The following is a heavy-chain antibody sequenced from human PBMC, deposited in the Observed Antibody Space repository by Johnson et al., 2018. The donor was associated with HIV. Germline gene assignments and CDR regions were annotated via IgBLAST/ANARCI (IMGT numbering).Heavy chain of an antibody. CDR3: ARDQGGNHNAFDI. J-gene: IGHJ3*02. CDR2: IYSGGST. V-gene: IGHV3-66*01. D-gene: IGHD1-14*01. CDR1: GFTFSNYD. Sequence: VHLVESGGGLIQPGGSLRLSCAASGFTFSNYDMYWVRQATGKGMEWVSVIYSGGSTYYADSVKGRFTISRDNSKNTLYLQMNSLRAEDTAVYYCARDQGGNHNAFDIWGQGTMVTVSS.